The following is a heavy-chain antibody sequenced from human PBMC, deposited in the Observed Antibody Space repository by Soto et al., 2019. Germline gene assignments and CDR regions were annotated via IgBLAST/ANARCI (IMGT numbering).Heavy chain of an antibody. CDR2: IYYSGST. V-gene: IGHV4-31*03. Sequence: SETLSLTCTVSGGSISSGGYSWTWIRQHPGKGLEWIGYIYYSGSTYYNPSLKSRVNISVDTSKNQFSLKVSSVTAADPAVYYCARVTFGEFGPWVQGTLVAVSS. J-gene: IGHJ5*02. CDR3: ARVTFGEFGP. CDR1: GGSISSGGYS. D-gene: IGHD3-16*01.